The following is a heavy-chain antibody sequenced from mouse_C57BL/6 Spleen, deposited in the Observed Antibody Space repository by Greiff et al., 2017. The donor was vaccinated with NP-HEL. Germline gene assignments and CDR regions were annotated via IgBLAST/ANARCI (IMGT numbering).Heavy chain of an antibody. CDR2: IDPSDSYT. CDR3: ARSARTGTRFDY. Sequence: QVHVKQPGAELVRPGTSVKLSCKASGYTFTSYWMHWVKQRPGQGLEWIGVIDPSDSYTNYNQKFKGKATLTVDTSSSTAYMQLSSLTSEDSAVYYCARSARTGTRFDYWGQGTTLTVSS. CDR1: GYTFTSYW. J-gene: IGHJ2*01. V-gene: IGHV1-59*01. D-gene: IGHD4-1*01.